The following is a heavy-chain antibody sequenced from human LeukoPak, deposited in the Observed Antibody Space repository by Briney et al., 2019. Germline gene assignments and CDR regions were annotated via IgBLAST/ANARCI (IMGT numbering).Heavy chain of an antibody. CDR2: IYYRGTT. CDR1: GGSISSSSYY. V-gene: IGHV4-39*01. Sequence: SETLSLTCTVSGGSISSSSYYWDWIRQPPGKGLEWIGSIYYRGTTYYNPSLKSRVTISVDTSKNQFSLRLNSVTAADTAVYHCARRNSGLDYWGQGTLVTVSS. D-gene: IGHD3-10*01. J-gene: IGHJ4*02. CDR3: ARRNSGLDY.